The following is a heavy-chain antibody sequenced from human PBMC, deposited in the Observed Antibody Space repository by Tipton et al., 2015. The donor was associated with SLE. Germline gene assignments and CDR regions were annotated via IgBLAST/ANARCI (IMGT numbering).Heavy chain of an antibody. CDR1: GGSISFDY. CDR2: IYSSGDR. J-gene: IGHJ3*02. Sequence: TLSLTCTVSGGSISFDYWSWIRQSAGRGLEWIGRIYSSGDRDYNPPLRSRVTMSIDASQNRVSLRLKSVSAADTAVYYCGKNMGLYGFDAFDIWGQGTLVTVSS. D-gene: IGHD3-10*01. V-gene: IGHV4-4*07. CDR3: GKNMGLYGFDAFDI.